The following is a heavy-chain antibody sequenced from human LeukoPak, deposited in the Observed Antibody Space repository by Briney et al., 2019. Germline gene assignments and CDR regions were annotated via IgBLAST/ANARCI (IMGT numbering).Heavy chain of an antibody. J-gene: IGHJ4*02. CDR2: IIPILGIA. Sequence: SVKVSCKASGGTFSSYAISWVRQAPGQGLEWMGRIIPILGIANYAQKFQGRVTITADKSTSTAYMELSSLRSEDTAVYYCARGEDIVATTLDYWGQGTLVTVSS. CDR3: ARGEDIVATTLDY. CDR1: GGTFSSYA. V-gene: IGHV1-69*04. D-gene: IGHD5-12*01.